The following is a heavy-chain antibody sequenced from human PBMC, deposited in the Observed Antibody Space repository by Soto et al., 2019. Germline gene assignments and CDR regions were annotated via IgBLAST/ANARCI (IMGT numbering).Heavy chain of an antibody. CDR3: ARERLSGWTFVY. CDR1: GVTFSTHS. J-gene: IGHJ4*02. Sequence: HPGGSLRLSCAASGVTFSTHSMNWVRQAPGKGLAWVSSISSSSTIYYADSVKGRFTISIDKVQNSVYLQMHSLRAEDTAVYYWARERLSGWTFVYWGQGTLVTVSS. CDR2: ISSSSTI. D-gene: IGHD6-19*01. V-gene: IGHV3-48*01.